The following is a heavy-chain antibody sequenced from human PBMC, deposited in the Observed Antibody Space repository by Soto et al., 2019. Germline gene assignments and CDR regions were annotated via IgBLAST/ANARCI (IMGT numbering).Heavy chain of an antibody. V-gene: IGHV3-23*01. CDR2: ISGSGGST. D-gene: IGHD1-26*01. J-gene: IGHJ6*02. CDR3: AKNQVGANYGMDV. CDR1: GFTFSSYA. Sequence: EVQLLESGGGLVQPGGSLRLSCAASGFTFSSYAMSWVRQAPGKGLEWVSAISGSGGSTYYADSVKGRFTISRDNSKNTMYLQMNSLRAEDTAVYYCAKNQVGANYGMDVWGQGTTVTVSS.